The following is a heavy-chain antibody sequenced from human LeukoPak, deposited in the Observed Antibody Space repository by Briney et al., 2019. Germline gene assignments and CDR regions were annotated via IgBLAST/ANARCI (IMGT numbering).Heavy chain of an antibody. CDR2: IRYDGSNK. Sequence: GGSLRLSCAASGFTFSSYDMHWVRQAPGKGLEWATFIRYDGSNKYYADSVKGRFTISRDNSKNTLYLQMNSLRAEDTAVYYCANCEHEEWELLSFDYWGQGTLVTVSS. CDR1: GFTFSSYD. V-gene: IGHV3-30*02. CDR3: ANCEHEEWELLSFDY. D-gene: IGHD1-26*01. J-gene: IGHJ4*02.